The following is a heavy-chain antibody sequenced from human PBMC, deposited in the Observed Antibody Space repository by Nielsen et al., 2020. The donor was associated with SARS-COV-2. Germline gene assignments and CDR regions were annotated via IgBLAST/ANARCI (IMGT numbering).Heavy chain of an antibody. V-gene: IGHV3-13*01. Sequence: GESLKISCAASGFTFSSYDMHWVRQATGKGLEWVSAIGTAGDTYYPGSVKGRFTISRENAKNSLYLQMNSLRAGDTAVYYCAGSLWSTNHYGMDVWGQGTTVTVSS. CDR3: AGSLWSTNHYGMDV. CDR2: IGTAGDT. CDR1: GFTFSSYD. D-gene: IGHD1-26*01. J-gene: IGHJ6*02.